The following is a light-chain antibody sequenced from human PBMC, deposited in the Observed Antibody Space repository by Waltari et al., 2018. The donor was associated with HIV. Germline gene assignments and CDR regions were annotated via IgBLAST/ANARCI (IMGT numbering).Light chain of an antibody. J-gene: IGLJ3*02. V-gene: IGLV2-14*03. CDR2: AVT. Sequence: QSALTQPASMFGSPGQSITLSCTGTNNDVGGYNYVSWYQQHPGKAPKLLIYAVTNRPSVVSDRFSCSKSGSTASLTISGLQAEDEADYYCSSFTSRSILVFGGGTKLTV. CDR1: NNDVGGYNY. CDR3: SSFTSRSILV.